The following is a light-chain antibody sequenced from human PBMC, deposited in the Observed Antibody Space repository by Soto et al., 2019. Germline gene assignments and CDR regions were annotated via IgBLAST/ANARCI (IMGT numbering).Light chain of an antibody. J-gene: IGKJ3*01. CDR3: HHCSNWPQT. V-gene: IGKV3-11*01. Sequence: EIVLTQSPATLSLSPGERATLSCRASQSVSSYLAWYQQKPGQAPRLLIYDASNRATGIPPRFSGSGSGTDFTLTISSLEPEDFAVYYCHHCSNWPQTFGPGTKVDIK. CDR1: QSVSSY. CDR2: DAS.